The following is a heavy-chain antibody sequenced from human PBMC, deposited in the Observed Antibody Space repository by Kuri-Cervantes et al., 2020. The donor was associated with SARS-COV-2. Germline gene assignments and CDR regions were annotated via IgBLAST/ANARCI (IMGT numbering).Heavy chain of an antibody. V-gene: IGHV4-38-2*02. Sequence: SEIRSLTGPVSGYSFISDYYGGWIRQPPGKGLEWIGTIYHSGSTYYNPSLKSRVTISVDTSKNQFSLKLSSVTAADTAVYYCARDMKAEYYYDSSGYYGYWGQGTLVTVSS. CDR1: GYSFISDYY. J-gene: IGHJ4*02. D-gene: IGHD3-22*01. CDR2: IYHSGST. CDR3: ARDMKAEYYYDSSGYYGY.